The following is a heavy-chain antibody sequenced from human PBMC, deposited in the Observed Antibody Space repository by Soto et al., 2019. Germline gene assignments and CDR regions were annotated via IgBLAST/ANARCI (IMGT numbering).Heavy chain of an antibody. CDR3: AKDSIYHNGIYDPFDF. J-gene: IGHJ3*01. CDR1: GFIFSHYA. Sequence: EVQLLESGGGLVQRGGSLRLSCTASGFIFSHYAMNWVRQGPGKGLEWVSVIGGEAVSTKCADSVKGRCTVSRDNSKNTMYLQLDSLRDDDTAIYYWAKDSIYHNGIYDPFDFWGQGTMVTVSS. CDR2: IGGEAVST. D-gene: IGHD3-3*01. V-gene: IGHV3-23*01.